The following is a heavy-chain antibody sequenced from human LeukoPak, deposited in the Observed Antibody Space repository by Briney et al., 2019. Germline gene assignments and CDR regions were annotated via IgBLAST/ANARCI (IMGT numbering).Heavy chain of an antibody. CDR1: GFTFRSYG. CDR2: IWYDGSNK. J-gene: IGHJ4*02. D-gene: IGHD1-26*01. V-gene: IGHV3-30*02. CDR3: AKDIGREVGATYYFDY. Sequence: GGSLRLSCAASGFTFRSYGMHWVRQAPGKGLEWVAFIWYDGSNKYYADSVKGRFTISRDNSKNMLYLQMNSLRAEDTAVYYCAKDIGREVGATYYFDYWGQGTLDTVSS.